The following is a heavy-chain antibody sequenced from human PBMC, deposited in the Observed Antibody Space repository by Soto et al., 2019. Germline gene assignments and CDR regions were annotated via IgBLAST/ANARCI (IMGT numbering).Heavy chain of an antibody. Sequence: QVQLVQSGAEVKKPGASVKVSCKASGYTFTGYYMHWVRQAPGQGLEWMGWINPNSGGTNYAQKCQGSVTMTREASISTAYMELSRLRSDDTAVYYCARDSPLGYCSGGSCYSLAFDYWGQGTLVTVSS. CDR2: INPNSGGT. J-gene: IGHJ4*02. V-gene: IGHV1-2*04. D-gene: IGHD2-15*01. CDR3: ARDSPLGYCSGGSCYSLAFDY. CDR1: GYTFTGYY.